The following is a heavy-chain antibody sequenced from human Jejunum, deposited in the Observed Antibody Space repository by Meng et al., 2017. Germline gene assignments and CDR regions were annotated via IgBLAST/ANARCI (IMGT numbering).Heavy chain of an antibody. CDR1: GVSISSNHW. CDR3: SNYVWGSPPTGVLS. V-gene: IGHV4-4*02. CDR2: MYHGGST. D-gene: IGHD3-16*01. J-gene: IGHJ5*02. Sequence: QVQLQESGPGLGKPWGTLSLTCAVSGVSISSNHWWSWVRQPPGKGLEWIGEMYHGGSTNYNPSLKSRVNISVDKSKNQFSLKLTSVTAADTGVYYCSNYVWGSPPTGVLSWGQGTLVTVSS.